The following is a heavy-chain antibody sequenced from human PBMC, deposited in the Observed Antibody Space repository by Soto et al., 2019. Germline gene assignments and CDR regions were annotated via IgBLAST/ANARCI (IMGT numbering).Heavy chain of an antibody. J-gene: IGHJ6*02. CDR1: GFTFSSYG. CDR3: AKVGAAAGTHYYYGMDV. Sequence: PGGSLRLSCAASGFTFSSYGMHWVRQAPGKGLEWVAVISYDGSNKYYADSVKGRFTISRDNSKNTLYLQMNSLRAEDTAVYYCAKVGAAAGTHYYYGMDVCGQGSTVTVS. CDR2: ISYDGSNK. V-gene: IGHV3-30*18. D-gene: IGHD6-13*01.